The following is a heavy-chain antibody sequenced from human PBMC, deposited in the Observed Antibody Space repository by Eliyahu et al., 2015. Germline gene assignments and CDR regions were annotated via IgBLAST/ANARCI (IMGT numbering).Heavy chain of an antibody. CDR3: ARHQYYDILTGYYKPGDFDY. CDR2: IYYSGST. Sequence: QLQLQESGPGLVKPSETLSLXCTVXGGSIXSSSYYWGWIRQPPGKGLEWIGSIYYSGSTYYNPSLKSRVTISVDTSKNQFSLKLSSVTAADTAVYYCARHQYYDILTGYYKPGDFDYWGQGTLVTVSS. J-gene: IGHJ4*02. V-gene: IGHV4-39*01. CDR1: GGSIXSSSYY. D-gene: IGHD3-9*01.